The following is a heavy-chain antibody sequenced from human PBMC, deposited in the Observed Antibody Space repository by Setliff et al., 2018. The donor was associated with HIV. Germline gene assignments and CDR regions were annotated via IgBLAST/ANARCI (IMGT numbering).Heavy chain of an antibody. D-gene: IGHD1-7*01. CDR2: IIPAFGTS. J-gene: IGHJ4*02. V-gene: IGHV1-69*06. Sequence: SVKVSCKASGGTSTTYGINWVRQAPGQGLEWMGRIIPAFGTSNSAQSFQGRLTLVADKSSNTAYMELNSLISEDTAIYYCAQDRGWELPHPPFFDYWGQGTLGTVSS. CDR3: AQDRGWELPHPPFFDY. CDR1: GGTSTTYG.